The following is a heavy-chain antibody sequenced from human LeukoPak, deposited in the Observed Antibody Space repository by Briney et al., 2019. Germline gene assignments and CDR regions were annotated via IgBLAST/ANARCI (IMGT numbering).Heavy chain of an antibody. CDR2: LRQDGGDK. V-gene: IGHV3-7*05. J-gene: IGHJ4*02. CDR1: GFTFSSSW. D-gene: IGHD1-26*01. CDR3: ARETRGTVGSY. Sequence: GGSLRLSCAASGFTFSSSWMSWFRQTPGKGLEWVASLRQDGGDKYYVDSVKGRFTISRDNAANSLYLQMNSLRAEDTAVYYCARETRGTVGSYWGQGTLVTVSS.